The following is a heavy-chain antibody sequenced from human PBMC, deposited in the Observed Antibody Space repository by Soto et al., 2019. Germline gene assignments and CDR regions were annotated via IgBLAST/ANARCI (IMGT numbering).Heavy chain of an antibody. CDR1: GGSISSYY. V-gene: IGHV4-4*07. D-gene: IGHD3-16*01. CDR2: IYTSGST. CDR3: ARDRPRTNYVGNWFDP. Sequence: SETLSLTCTVSGGSISSYYWSWIRQPAGKGLEWIGRIYTSGSTNYNPSLKSRVTMSVDTSKNQFSLKPSSVTAADTAVYYCARDRPRTNYVGNWFDPWGQGTLVTVSS. J-gene: IGHJ5*02.